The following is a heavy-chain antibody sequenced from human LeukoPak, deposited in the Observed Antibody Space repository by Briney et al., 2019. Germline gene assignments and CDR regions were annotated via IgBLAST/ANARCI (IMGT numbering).Heavy chain of an antibody. CDR1: GYTFTGYY. D-gene: IGHD1-26*01. V-gene: IGHV1-2*02. Sequence: ASVKVSCKASGYTFTGYYMHWVRQAPGQGLEWMGWINPNSGGTNYAQKFQGRVTMTRDTSISTAYMELSRLRSDDTAVYYCARVRRTGWEPLAYWGQGILVTVSS. CDR2: INPNSGGT. J-gene: IGHJ4*02. CDR3: ARVRRTGWEPLAY.